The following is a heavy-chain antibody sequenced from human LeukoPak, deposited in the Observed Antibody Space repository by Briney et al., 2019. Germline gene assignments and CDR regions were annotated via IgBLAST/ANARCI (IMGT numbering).Heavy chain of an antibody. CDR3: ARQGGRNDY. CDR2: IYYSGST. J-gene: IGHJ4*02. D-gene: IGHD3-16*01. V-gene: IGHV4-39*01. Sequence: SETLSLTCTVPGGSISSSSYYWGWIRQPPGKGLEWIGSIYYSGSTYYNPSLKSRVTVSVDTSKNQFSLKLSSVTAADTAVYYCARQGGRNDYWGQGTQVTVSS. CDR1: GGSISSSSYY.